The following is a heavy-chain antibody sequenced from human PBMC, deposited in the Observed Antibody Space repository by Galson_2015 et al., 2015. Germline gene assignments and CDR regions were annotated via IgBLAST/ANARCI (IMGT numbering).Heavy chain of an antibody. CDR3: ARLASGLRLGELSLYGGFFDY. J-gene: IGHJ4*02. D-gene: IGHD3-16*02. V-gene: IGHV3-11*01. Sequence: SLRLSCAASGFTFSDYYMSWIRQAPGKGLEWISYINSSGTTIYYADSVKGRFTISRDKAKNSLSLKMDSLRAEDTAVYYCARLASGLRLGELSLYGGFFDYWGRGTLVTVSS. CDR1: GFTFSDYY. CDR2: INSSGTTI.